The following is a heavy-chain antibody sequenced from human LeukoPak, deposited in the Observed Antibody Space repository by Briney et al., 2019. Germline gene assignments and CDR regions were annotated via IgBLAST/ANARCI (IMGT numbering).Heavy chain of an antibody. D-gene: IGHD3-9*01. CDR2: MNPNSGDT. CDR3: AREWTTGNYNY. CDR1: GYTFTSYD. Sequence: PGASVKVSCKASGYTFTSYDINWVRQAPGQGLEWMGWMNPNSGDTGYAQKFQGRVTMTRNTAITTAYMELSSLRSEDTAVYYCAREWTTGNYNYWGQGTLVSVSS. V-gene: IGHV1-8*01. J-gene: IGHJ4*02.